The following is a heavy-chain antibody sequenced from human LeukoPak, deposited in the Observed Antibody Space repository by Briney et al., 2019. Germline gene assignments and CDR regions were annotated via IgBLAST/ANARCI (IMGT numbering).Heavy chain of an antibody. Sequence: SETLFLTCAVSGGSISSSSYYWGWIRQPPGKGLEWIGSIYYSGSTYYNPSLKSRVTISVDTSKNQFSLKLSSVTAADTAVYYCAALTIFGVAPFDHWGQGTLVTVSS. CDR1: GGSISSSSYY. J-gene: IGHJ4*02. V-gene: IGHV4-39*01. D-gene: IGHD3-3*01. CDR2: IYYSGST. CDR3: AALTIFGVAPFDH.